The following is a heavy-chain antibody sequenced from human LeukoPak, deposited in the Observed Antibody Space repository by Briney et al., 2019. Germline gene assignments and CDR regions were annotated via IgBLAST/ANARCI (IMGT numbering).Heavy chain of an antibody. V-gene: IGHV4-4*02. J-gene: IGHJ4*02. Sequence: SETLSLPCAVSGDSISSSNWWSWVRQPPGKGLEWIGEIYHSGSTNYNPSLKSRVTISVDKSKNQFSLKLSSVTAADTAVYYCASRVATYYFDYWGQGTLVTVSS. CDR3: ASRVATYYFDY. CDR2: IYHSGST. CDR1: GDSISSSNW. D-gene: IGHD5-12*01.